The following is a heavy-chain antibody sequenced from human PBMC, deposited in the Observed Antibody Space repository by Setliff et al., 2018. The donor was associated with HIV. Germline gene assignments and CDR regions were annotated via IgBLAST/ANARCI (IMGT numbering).Heavy chain of an antibody. V-gene: IGHV4-61*02. Sequence: SETLSLPCTVSGGSISSGGFYWSWIRQPAGKGLEWIGRIYTGGSTDFNPSLKSRVTISVDKSKNQFSLKVGSVTASDTAVYYCARNFWNGPPDYYYYGMDVWGQGTTVTVSS. CDR3: ARNFWNGPPDYYYYGMDV. J-gene: IGHJ6*02. D-gene: IGHD3-3*01. CDR1: GGSISSGGFY. CDR2: IYTGGST.